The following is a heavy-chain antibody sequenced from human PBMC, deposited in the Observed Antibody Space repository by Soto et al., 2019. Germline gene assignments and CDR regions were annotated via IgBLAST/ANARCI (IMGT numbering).Heavy chain of an antibody. V-gene: IGHV3-13*01. D-gene: IGHD2-8*01. CDR1: GFTFSNYD. CDR2: ISTAGNT. Sequence: EVQLVESGGDLVQPGGSLRLSCAASGFTFSNYDMHWVRQATGKGLEWVSTISTAGNTYSPGSVTGRFTISRENAKDASYLQMNRLRVDDTALYYCARGRGSGVYYFDYWGQGTLVTVSS. J-gene: IGHJ4*02. CDR3: ARGRGSGVYYFDY.